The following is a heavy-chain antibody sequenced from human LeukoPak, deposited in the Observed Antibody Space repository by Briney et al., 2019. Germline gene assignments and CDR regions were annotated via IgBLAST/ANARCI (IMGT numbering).Heavy chain of an antibody. CDR3: AKDKDQGAYHFPLDS. Sequence: GGSLRLSCVASGFNFGDYGMHWDRQSPVRGLEWVSAITWNSDSLDYADSVKGRFTISRDNVKNSLYLEMNSLTTEDSALYFCAKDKDQGAYHFPLDSWGPGTLVTVSA. V-gene: IGHV3-9*01. D-gene: IGHD2-21*01. J-gene: IGHJ4*02. CDR1: GFNFGDYG. CDR2: ITWNSDSL.